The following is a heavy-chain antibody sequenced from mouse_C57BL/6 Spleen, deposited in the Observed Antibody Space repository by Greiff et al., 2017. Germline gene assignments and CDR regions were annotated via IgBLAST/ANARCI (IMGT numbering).Heavy chain of an antibody. CDR2: IYPSDSET. V-gene: IGHV1-61*01. Sequence: QVQLQQPGAELVRPGSSVKLSCKASGYTFTSYWMDWVKQRPGQGLEWIGNIYPSDSETHYNQKFKDKATLTVDKSSSTAYMQLSSLTSEDSAVYYCARLRYDYGTGYFDVWGTGTTVTVSS. J-gene: IGHJ1*03. D-gene: IGHD2-4*01. CDR1: GYTFTSYW. CDR3: ARLRYDYGTGYFDV.